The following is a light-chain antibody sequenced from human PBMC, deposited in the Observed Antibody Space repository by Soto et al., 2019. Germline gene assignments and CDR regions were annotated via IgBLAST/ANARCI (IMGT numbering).Light chain of an antibody. Sequence: IQMTQSPSTLSASVGDRVTITCRASQGISGWLAWYQQKPGKPPKVLIYGASNLQSGVPPRFSGSGSGTDFTLAISSLQPEDSATYYCLQDINYPWTFGQGTKVDIK. CDR1: QGISGW. CDR3: LQDINYPWT. CDR2: GAS. V-gene: IGKV1-5*01. J-gene: IGKJ1*01.